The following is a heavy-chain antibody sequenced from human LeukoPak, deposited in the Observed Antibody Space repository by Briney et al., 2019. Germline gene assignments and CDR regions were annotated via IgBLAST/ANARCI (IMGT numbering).Heavy chain of an antibody. CDR1: GFSFDVYA. J-gene: IGHJ5*01. CDR2: ITGDGGST. V-gene: IGHV3-43*02. CDR3: ARESDSSGWYDS. Sequence: GGSLRLSCAAPGFSFDVYAIHWVGQAPGKGLEWVSLITGDGGSTFYADSVKGRFTISRDNSKNSLYLQMSSLRSEDTALYYCARESDSSGWYDSWGQGTLVTVSS. D-gene: IGHD3-22*01.